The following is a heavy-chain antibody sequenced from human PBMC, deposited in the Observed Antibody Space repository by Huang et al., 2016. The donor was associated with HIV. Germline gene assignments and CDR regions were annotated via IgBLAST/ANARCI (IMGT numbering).Heavy chain of an antibody. V-gene: IGHV4-39*01. CDR2: VYQSGST. CDR3: ASQHIGAAATWF. J-gene: IGHJ4*02. D-gene: IGHD6-13*01. CDR1: GDFISSTNYY. Sequence: QLQESGPGQVKPSETLSLTCTVSGDFISSTNYYWGWIRQSPGKGLEWVGRVYQSGSTNYNPSLKSRVTLSVDTSRNQFSLRLNSVTAADTAVYYCASQHIGAAATWFWGRGTQVAVSS.